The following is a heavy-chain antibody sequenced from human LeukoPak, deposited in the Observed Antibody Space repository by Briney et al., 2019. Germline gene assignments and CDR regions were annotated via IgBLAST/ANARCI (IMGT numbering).Heavy chain of an antibody. J-gene: IGHJ4*02. D-gene: IGHD3-16*01. V-gene: IGHV3-33*01. CDR3: ARSPPPGVTAYGVVDY. CDR2: IWYDGSTK. Sequence: GRSLRLSCAASGFTLSSHGMHWVRQAPGGGLEWVAVIWYDGSTKYYAGSVKGRFTISRDNSKNTLSLQMNSLRAEDTAVYYCARSPPPGVTAYGVVDYWGQGTLVTVSS. CDR1: GFTLSSHG.